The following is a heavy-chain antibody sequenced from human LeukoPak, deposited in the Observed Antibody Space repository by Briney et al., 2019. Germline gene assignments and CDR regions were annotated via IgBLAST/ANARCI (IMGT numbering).Heavy chain of an antibody. CDR2: IWSDGSNK. Sequence: GGSLRLSCVVSGLSFSDYGMHWVRQAPGKGLEWVAVIWSDGSNKYYADSVKGRFTISRDNSKNTLYLQMNSLRAEDTAVYYCAKGPHLIAAAGFADWGQGALVTVSS. CDR3: AKGPHLIAAAGFAD. CDR1: GLSFSDYG. V-gene: IGHV3-33*06. D-gene: IGHD6-13*01. J-gene: IGHJ4*02.